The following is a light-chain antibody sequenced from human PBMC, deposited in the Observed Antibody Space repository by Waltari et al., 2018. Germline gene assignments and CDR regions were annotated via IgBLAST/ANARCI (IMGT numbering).Light chain of an antibody. CDR3: QHFNNWPPWA. Sequence: EILMTQSPATLSVSPGERATLSCRASQSIGRDLAWYQQRPGQAPRLLIYSAPVRATGVPARFSASGSGTEFTLTISSLQSEDVAVYYCQHFNNWPPWAFGQGTKVEIK. V-gene: IGKV3-15*01. CDR2: SAP. J-gene: IGKJ1*01. CDR1: QSIGRD.